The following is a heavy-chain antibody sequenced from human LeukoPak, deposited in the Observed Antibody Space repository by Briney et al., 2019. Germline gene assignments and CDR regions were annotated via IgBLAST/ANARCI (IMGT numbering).Heavy chain of an antibody. CDR3: ARRAYDSSGYYWDY. CDR2: ICHSWST. D-gene: IGHD3-22*01. V-gene: IGHV4-38-2*02. J-gene: IGHJ4*02. CDR1: GYSISSGSY. Sequence: SETLSLTCTVSGYSISSGSYWGWIRQPPGKGLEWIGSICHSWSTYYNPTLKSRVTISVDTSKNQFSLKLSSVTDADTAVYYCARRAYDSSGYYWDYWGQGTLVTVSS.